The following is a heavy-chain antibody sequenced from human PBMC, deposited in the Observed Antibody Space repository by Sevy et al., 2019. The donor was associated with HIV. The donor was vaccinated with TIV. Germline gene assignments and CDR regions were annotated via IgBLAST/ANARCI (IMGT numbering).Heavy chain of an antibody. V-gene: IGHV1-18*04. CDR1: GYTFSSYG. J-gene: IGHJ4*02. D-gene: IGHD6-19*01. Sequence: ASVKVSCKASGYTFSSYGISWVRQAPGQGLEWMGWISGYNGNTNYAQKFQGRVTMTTDTSTSTAYMDLRSLRSDDTAVYYCARGGSGFYFDYWGQGTLVTVSS. CDR2: ISGYNGNT. CDR3: ARGGSGFYFDY.